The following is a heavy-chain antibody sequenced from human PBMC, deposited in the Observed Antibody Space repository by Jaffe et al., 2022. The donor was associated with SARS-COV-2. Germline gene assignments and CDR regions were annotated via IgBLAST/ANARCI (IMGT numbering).Heavy chain of an antibody. J-gene: IGHJ4*02. CDR2: IKQDGSEK. V-gene: IGHV3-7*03. CDR1: GFTFSSYW. CDR3: ARDFDYGSGSWVLDY. Sequence: EVQLVESGGGLVQPGGSLRLSCAASGFTFSSYWMSWVRQAPGKGLEWVANIKQDGSEKYYVDSVKGRFTISRDNAKNSLYLQMNSLRAEDTAVYYCARDFDYGSGSWVLDYWGQGTLVTVSS. D-gene: IGHD3-10*01.